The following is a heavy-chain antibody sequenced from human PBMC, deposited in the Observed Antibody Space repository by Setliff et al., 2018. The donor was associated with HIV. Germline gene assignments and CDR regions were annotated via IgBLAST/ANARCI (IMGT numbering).Heavy chain of an antibody. CDR1: GGSIRSFF. D-gene: IGHD5-12*01. CDR2: IYTSGST. Sequence: PSETLSLTCTASGGSIRSFFWSWIRQPPGKGLAWIGHIYTSGSTNYNPSLKRRVTMSVDTSKNQFSLNLSSVTAADTAVYYCARPGMATLKDWVDNWGQGTLVTVSS. V-gene: IGHV4-4*07. CDR3: ARPGMATLKDWVDN. J-gene: IGHJ5*02.